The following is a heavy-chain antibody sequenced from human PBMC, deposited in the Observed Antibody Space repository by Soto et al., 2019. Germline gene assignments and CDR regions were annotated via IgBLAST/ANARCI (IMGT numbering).Heavy chain of an antibody. CDR3: AKKDGTDGYYDAFDI. J-gene: IGHJ3*02. CDR2: ISGGGSGT. V-gene: IGHV3-23*01. Sequence: EVQLLESGGDLVQPGGSLRLSCTASGFTFSNYAVSWVRQAPGKGLEWVSSISGGGSGTYYADSVKGRFTISRDNSKNTLDLQMNSLRAEDTALYYGAKKDGTDGYYDAFDIWGRGTMVTGSS. CDR1: GFTFSNYA. D-gene: IGHD3-22*01.